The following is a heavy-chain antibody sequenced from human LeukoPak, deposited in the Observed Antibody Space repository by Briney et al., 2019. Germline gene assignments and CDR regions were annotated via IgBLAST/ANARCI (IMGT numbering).Heavy chain of an antibody. CDR3: ANGIAGRFEN. V-gene: IGHV5-51*01. J-gene: IGHJ4*02. D-gene: IGHD6-13*01. Sequence: GESLKISCKTSGYRFMNYWIGWVRQMPGEGLEWMAIIYPSDSNSAYSPSFQGQVTISADKSINTAYLQWSSLKASDSAMYYCANGIAGRFENWGQGTLVTVSS. CDR1: GYRFMNYW. CDR2: IYPSDSNS.